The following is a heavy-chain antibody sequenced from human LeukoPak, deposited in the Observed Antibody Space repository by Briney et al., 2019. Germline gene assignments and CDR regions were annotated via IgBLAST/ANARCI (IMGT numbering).Heavy chain of an antibody. Sequence: ASVKVSCKASGYTFTSYGISWVRQASGQGLEWMGWISAYNGNTNYAQKLQGRVTMTTDTSTSTAYMELRSLRSDGTAVYYCARDQHEIVVVPAAVDFDYWGQGTLVTVSS. CDR2: ISAYNGNT. J-gene: IGHJ4*02. V-gene: IGHV1-18*01. D-gene: IGHD2-2*01. CDR1: GYTFTSYG. CDR3: ARDQHEIVVVPAAVDFDY.